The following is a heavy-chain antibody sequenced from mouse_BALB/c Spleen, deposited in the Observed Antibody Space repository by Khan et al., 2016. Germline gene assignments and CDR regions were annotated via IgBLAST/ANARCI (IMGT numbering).Heavy chain of an antibody. CDR1: GYTFTNYG. V-gene: IGHV9-1*02. D-gene: IGHD3-1*01. CDR3: ARQLGPLYYFDY. Sequence: QIQLVQSGPELKKPGETVKISCKASGYTFTNYGTNWVKQAPGKGLKWMGWINTYTGEPTYADDFKGRFSFSFATSASTACLQINILQYEDIATYFCARQLGPLYYFDYWGKRTTLTVSS. CDR2: INTYTGEP. J-gene: IGHJ2*01.